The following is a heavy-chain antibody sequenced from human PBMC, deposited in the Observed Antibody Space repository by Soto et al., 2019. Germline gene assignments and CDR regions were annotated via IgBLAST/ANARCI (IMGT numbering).Heavy chain of an antibody. CDR2: IIPIFGTA. V-gene: IGHV1-69*13. J-gene: IGHJ6*02. CDR3: ARGKGLRYYYYGMDV. Sequence: SVKVSCKASGGTVSSYAIIWVRQAPGQGLEWMGGIIPIFGTANYAQKFQGRVTITADESTSTAYMELSSLRSEDTAVYYCARGKGLRYYYYGMDVWGQGTTVTVYS. CDR1: GGTVSSYA. D-gene: IGHD5-12*01.